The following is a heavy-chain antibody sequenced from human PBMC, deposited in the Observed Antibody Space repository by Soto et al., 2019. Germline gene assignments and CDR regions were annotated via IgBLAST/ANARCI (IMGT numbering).Heavy chain of an antibody. D-gene: IGHD3-10*01. Sequence: EGSLRLSCAASGFTFSDYYMNWVRQAPGKGLEWVSYISSSSSTIYYADSVKGRFTISRDNAKNSLYLQMNSLRAEDTAVYYCARVCYYGSGSYYYYGMDVWGQGTTVTVSS. CDR3: ARVCYYGSGSYYYYGMDV. CDR1: GFTFSDYY. CDR2: ISSSSSTI. J-gene: IGHJ6*02. V-gene: IGHV3-11*04.